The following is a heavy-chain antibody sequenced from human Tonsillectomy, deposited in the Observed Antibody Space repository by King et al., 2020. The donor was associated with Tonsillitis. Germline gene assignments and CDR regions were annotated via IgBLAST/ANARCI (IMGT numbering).Heavy chain of an antibody. V-gene: IGHV4-59*01. CDR3: ARYRHTGWYAIDD. D-gene: IGHD6-19*01. CDR1: GGSISSYY. Sequence: VQLQESGPGLVKPSETLSLTCTVSGGSISSYYWSWIRQPPGKGLEWSGYIFYSGSTNYNPSLQSRVTMSVDTSKTQVSLELSTVTAADTAVYYCARYRHTGWYAIDDWGQGTLVTVSS. CDR2: IFYSGST. J-gene: IGHJ4*02.